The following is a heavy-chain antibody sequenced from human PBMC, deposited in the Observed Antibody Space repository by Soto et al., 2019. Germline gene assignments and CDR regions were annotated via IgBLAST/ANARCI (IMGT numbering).Heavy chain of an antibody. CDR1: GGTFSSYA. D-gene: IGHD3-3*01. Sequence: SVKVSCKASGGTFSSYAISWVRQAPGQGLEWMGGIIPIFGTANYAQKFQGRVTITADESTSTAYMELSSLRSEDTAVYYCARALRFLEWLSWFDPWGQGALVTVSS. V-gene: IGHV1-69*13. CDR3: ARALRFLEWLSWFDP. CDR2: IIPIFGTA. J-gene: IGHJ5*02.